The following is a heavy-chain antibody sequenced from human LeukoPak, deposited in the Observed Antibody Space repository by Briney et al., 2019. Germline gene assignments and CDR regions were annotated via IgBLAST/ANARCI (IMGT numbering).Heavy chain of an antibody. J-gene: IGHJ5*02. CDR3: TKHLAPSAAGLDP. CDR1: GFTFDDYA. D-gene: IGHD6-13*01. V-gene: IGHV3-9*01. CDR2: ISWNSGNI. Sequence: GGSLRLSCAASGFTFDDYAMHWVRQAPGKGLEWVSGISWNSGNIGYADSVKGRFTISRDNAKNSLYLQMNSLRAEDTALYYCTKHLAPSAAGLDPWGLVTLVA.